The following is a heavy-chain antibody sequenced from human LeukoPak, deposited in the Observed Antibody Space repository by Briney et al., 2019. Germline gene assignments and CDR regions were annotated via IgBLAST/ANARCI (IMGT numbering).Heavy chain of an antibody. CDR2: ISAYNGNT. CDR1: GYTFTSYG. CDR3: ASCGYDFWSGYSVCDAFDI. J-gene: IGHJ3*02. V-gene: IGHV1-18*01. D-gene: IGHD3-3*01. Sequence: ASVKVSCKASGYTFTSYGISWVRQAPGQGLEWMGWISAYNGNTNYAQKLQGRVTMTTDTSTSTAYMELRSLRSDDTAVYYCASCGYDFWSGYSVCDAFDIWGQGTMVTVSS.